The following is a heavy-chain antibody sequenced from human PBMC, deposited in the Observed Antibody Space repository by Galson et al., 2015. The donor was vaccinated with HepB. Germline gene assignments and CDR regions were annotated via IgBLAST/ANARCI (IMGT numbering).Heavy chain of an antibody. CDR2: ISGYNGDT. Sequence: SVKVSCKASGYTFASYDFTWVRQAPGQGLEWMGWISGYNGDTDYAQKFQGRVTMTTDTSTSTAYMELMSLRSDDTAVYYCARGRDGYNDFDYWGQGTLVTVSS. J-gene: IGHJ4*02. D-gene: IGHD5-24*01. CDR1: GYTFASYD. CDR3: ARGRDGYNDFDY. V-gene: IGHV1-18*04.